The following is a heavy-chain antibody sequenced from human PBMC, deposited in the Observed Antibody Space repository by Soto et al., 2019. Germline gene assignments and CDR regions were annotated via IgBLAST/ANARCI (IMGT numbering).Heavy chain of an antibody. J-gene: IGHJ4*02. CDR2: IYYSGTT. D-gene: IGHD6-6*01. V-gene: IGHV4-30-4*01. CDR1: GDSISSGDHY. Sequence: QVQLQESGPGLVKPSQTLSLTCTVSGDSISSGDHYWSWIRQPPGKCLEWIGDIYYSGTTYSRPSRQRRVTISVDTSKNQFSLKLNSVTAADTAVYYCARGAYSDSSSYFDSWGKGTLVPVSS. CDR3: ARGAYSDSSSYFDS.